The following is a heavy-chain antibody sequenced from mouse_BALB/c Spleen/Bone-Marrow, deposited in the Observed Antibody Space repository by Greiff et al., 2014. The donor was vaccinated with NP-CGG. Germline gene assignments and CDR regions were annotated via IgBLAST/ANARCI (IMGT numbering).Heavy chain of an antibody. CDR2: ISSGSSTI. J-gene: IGHJ4*01. V-gene: IGHV5-17*02. CDR3: ARSGYYGSSPYYAMDY. CDR1: GFTFSSFG. D-gene: IGHD1-1*01. Sequence: EVQLVESGGGLVQPGGSRKLSCAASGFTFSSFGMHWVRQAPEKGLEWVAYISSGSSTIYYADTVKGRFTISRDNPKNTLFLQMTSLRSEVTAMYYCARSGYYGSSPYYAMDYWGQGTSVTVSS.